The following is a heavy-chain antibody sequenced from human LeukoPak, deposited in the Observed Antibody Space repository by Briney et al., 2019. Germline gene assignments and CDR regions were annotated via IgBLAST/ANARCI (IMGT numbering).Heavy chain of an antibody. CDR2: ISGGSGGST. CDR3: AKDDSSGYYYFDY. Sequence: GASLRLSCAASGFTFSSYAMSWVRQAPGKGLEWVSAISGGSGGSTYYADSVKGRFTISRDNSKNTLYLQMNSLRAEDTAVYYCAKDDSSGYYYFDYWGQGTLVTVSS. CDR1: GFTFSSYA. J-gene: IGHJ4*02. V-gene: IGHV3-23*01. D-gene: IGHD3-22*01.